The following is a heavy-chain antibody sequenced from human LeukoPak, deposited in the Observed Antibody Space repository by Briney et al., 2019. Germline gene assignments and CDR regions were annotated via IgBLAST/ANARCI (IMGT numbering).Heavy chain of an antibody. J-gene: IGHJ6*02. D-gene: IGHD5-18*01. CDR1: GGSFSGYY. Sequence: SETLSLTCAVYGGSFSGYYWSWIRQPPGKGLERIGEINHSGSTNYNPSLKSRVTISVDTFKNQFSLKLSSVTAADTAVYYCARGGYSYGRYYYYYGMDVWGQGTTVTVSS. CDR3: ARGGYSYGRYYYYYGMDV. V-gene: IGHV4-34*01. CDR2: INHSGST.